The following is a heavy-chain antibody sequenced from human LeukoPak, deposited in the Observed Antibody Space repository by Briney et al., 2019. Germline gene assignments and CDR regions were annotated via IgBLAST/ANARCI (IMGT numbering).Heavy chain of an antibody. Sequence: ASVKVSCKASGYTFTSYGISWVRQAPGQGLEWMGIINPSGGSTSYAQKFQGRVTMTRDTSTSTVYMELSSLRSEDTAVYYCARDTTPYNWFDPWGQGTLVTVSS. CDR3: ARDTTPYNWFDP. V-gene: IGHV1-46*01. CDR2: INPSGGST. CDR1: GYTFTSYG. J-gene: IGHJ5*02. D-gene: IGHD1-26*01.